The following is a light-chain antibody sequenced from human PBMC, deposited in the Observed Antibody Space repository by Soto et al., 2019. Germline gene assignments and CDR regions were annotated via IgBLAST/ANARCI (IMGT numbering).Light chain of an antibody. CDR1: SSNIGAGYD. CDR3: QSYDSSLSGYV. J-gene: IGLJ1*01. Sequence: QSVLTQPPSVSGVPGQRVTISCAGNSSNIGAGYDVHWYQQLPGTAPKLLIYGNSNRPSGVPDRFSGSKSGTSASLAITGLQAEDEAHYYCQSYDSSLSGYVFGTGTKVTVL. V-gene: IGLV1-40*01. CDR2: GNS.